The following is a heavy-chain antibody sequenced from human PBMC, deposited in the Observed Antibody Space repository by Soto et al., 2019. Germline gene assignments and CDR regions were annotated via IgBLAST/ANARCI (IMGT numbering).Heavy chain of an antibody. CDR1: GYTFTGYA. V-gene: IGHV1-3*05. D-gene: IGHD3-16*02. Sequence: QVQLVQSGAEEKKPGASVKVSCKASGYTFTGYAMHWVRQAPGQRLEWMGWINAGNANTKHSQKFQGRVTITRDTSASTAYMELSSLRSEDTAVYYCARSAISPFGGLIGPFDYWGQGNLVTVSS. CDR2: INAGNANT. J-gene: IGHJ4*02. CDR3: ARSAISPFGGLIGPFDY.